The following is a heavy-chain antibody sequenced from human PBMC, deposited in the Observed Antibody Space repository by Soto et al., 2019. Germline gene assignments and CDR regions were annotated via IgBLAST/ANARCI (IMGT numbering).Heavy chain of an antibody. CDR2: IYYSGST. J-gene: IGHJ4*02. CDR1: GGSFSSYY. Sequence: PSETLSLTCTASGGSFSSYYWRWIRQPPGKGLEWIGYIYYSGSTTYNPSLKSRVTISVDTFKMQFTLKLSSVTAADTAVYYCARVAPPEMATTRGVLDYWGQGTLVTVSS. V-gene: IGHV4-59*01. CDR3: ARVAPPEMATTRGVLDY. D-gene: IGHD5-12*01.